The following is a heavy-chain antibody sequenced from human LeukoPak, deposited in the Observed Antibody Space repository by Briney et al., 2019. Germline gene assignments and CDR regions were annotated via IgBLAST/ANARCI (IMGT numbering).Heavy chain of an antibody. V-gene: IGHV4-59*01. CDR2: IYYSGST. CDR1: GGSISSYY. J-gene: IGHJ5*02. Sequence: SETLSLTCTVSGGSISSYYWSWIRQPPGKGLEWIGYIYYSGSTNYNPSLKSRVTISVDTSKMQFSLKLSSVTAADTAVYYCARNTMVRGVITNWFDPWGQGTLVTVSS. CDR3: ARNTMVRGVITNWFDP. D-gene: IGHD3-10*01.